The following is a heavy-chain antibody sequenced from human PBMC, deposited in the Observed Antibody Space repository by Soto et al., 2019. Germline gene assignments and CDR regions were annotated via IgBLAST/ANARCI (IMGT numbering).Heavy chain of an antibody. CDR3: ARDPRDYGDYKYYYYGMDV. CDR1: GYTFTSYY. V-gene: IGHV1-46*01. CDR2: INPSGGST. Sequence: ASVKVSCKASGYTFTSYYMHWVRQAPGQGLEWMGIINPSGGSTSYAQKFQGRVTMTRDTSTSTVYMELSSLSFEDTAVYYCARDPRDYGDYKYYYYGMDVWGQGTTVTVSS. D-gene: IGHD4-17*01. J-gene: IGHJ6*02.